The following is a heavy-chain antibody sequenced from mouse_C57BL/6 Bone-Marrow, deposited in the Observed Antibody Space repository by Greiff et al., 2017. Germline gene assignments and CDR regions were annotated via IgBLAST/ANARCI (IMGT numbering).Heavy chain of an antibody. CDR1: GFTFSDYG. CDR2: ISSGSSTI. Sequence: EVKLVESGGGLVKPGGSLKLSCAASGFTFSDYGMHWVRQAPEKGLEWVAYISSGSSTIYYADTVKGRFTISRDNAKNTLFLQMTSLRSEDTAMYYCARPGDGYHWYFDVWGTGTTVTVSS. V-gene: IGHV5-17*01. CDR3: ARPGDGYHWYFDV. J-gene: IGHJ1*03. D-gene: IGHD2-3*01.